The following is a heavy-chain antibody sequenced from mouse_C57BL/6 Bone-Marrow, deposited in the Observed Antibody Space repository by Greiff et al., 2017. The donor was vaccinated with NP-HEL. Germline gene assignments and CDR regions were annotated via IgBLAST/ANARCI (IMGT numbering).Heavy chain of an antibody. V-gene: IGHV1-66*01. CDR3: ARGVLYYYAMDY. J-gene: IGHJ4*01. Sequence: QVQLKQSGPELVKPGASVKISCKASGYSFTSYCIHWVKQRPGQGLEWIGWIYPGSGNTKYNEKFKGKATLTADTSSSTAYMQLSSLTSEDSAVYYCARGVLYYYAMDYWGQGTSVTVSS. CDR1: GYSFTSYC. D-gene: IGHD6-5*01. CDR2: IYPGSGNT.